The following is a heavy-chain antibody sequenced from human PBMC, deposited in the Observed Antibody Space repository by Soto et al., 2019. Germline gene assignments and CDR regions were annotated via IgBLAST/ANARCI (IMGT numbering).Heavy chain of an antibody. CDR3: ARDGLPAAIRPVTAFDI. D-gene: IGHD2-2*02. J-gene: IGHJ3*02. V-gene: IGHV1-18*04. Sequence: ASVKVSCKASGYTFTSYGISWVRQAPGQGLEWMGWISAYNGNTNYAQKLQGRVTMTTDTSTSTAYMELRSLGSDDTAVYYCARDGLPAAIRPVTAFDIWGQGTMVTVSS. CDR2: ISAYNGNT. CDR1: GYTFTSYG.